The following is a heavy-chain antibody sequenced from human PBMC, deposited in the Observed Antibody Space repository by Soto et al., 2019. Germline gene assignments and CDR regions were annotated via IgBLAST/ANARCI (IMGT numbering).Heavy chain of an antibody. CDR1: GFTFSSYA. CDR3: ASGREGIAAAGTDY. D-gene: IGHD6-13*01. CDR2: ISYDGSNK. J-gene: IGHJ4*02. Sequence: GESLKISCAASGFTFSSYAMHWVRQAPGKGLEWVAVISYDGSNKYYADSVKGRFTISRDNSKNTLYLQMNSLRAEDTAVYYCASGREGIAAAGTDYWGQGTLVTVSS. V-gene: IGHV3-30-3*01.